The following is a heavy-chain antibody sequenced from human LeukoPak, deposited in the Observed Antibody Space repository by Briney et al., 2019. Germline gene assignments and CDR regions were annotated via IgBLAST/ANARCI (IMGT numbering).Heavy chain of an antibody. J-gene: IGHJ4*02. CDR1: GYTFTSYG. V-gene: IGHV1-18*01. CDR2: ISAYNGNT. Sequence: ASVKVPCKASGYTFTSYGISWVRQAPGQGLEWMGWISAYNGNTNYVQKLQGRVTMTTDTSTSTAYMELSSLRSDDTAVYYCARDIPTAMVPHFFNYWGQGTLVTVSS. CDR3: ARDIPTAMVPHFFNY. D-gene: IGHD5-18*01.